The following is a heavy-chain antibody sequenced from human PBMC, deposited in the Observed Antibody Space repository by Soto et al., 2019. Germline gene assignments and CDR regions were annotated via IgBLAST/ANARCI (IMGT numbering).Heavy chain of an antibody. V-gene: IGHV3-7*01. D-gene: IGHD5-18*01. CDR1: GFMFSAYW. Sequence: GGSLRLSCAASGFMFSAYWMSWVRQAPGKGLEWVANIHGDGGKIYYVDSVKGRFTISRDNAKRSLYLQMNSLRAEDTAVYYCARDFYGGYTYAPGDYWGQGALVTVSS. J-gene: IGHJ4*02. CDR3: ARDFYGGYTYAPGDY. CDR2: IHGDGGKI.